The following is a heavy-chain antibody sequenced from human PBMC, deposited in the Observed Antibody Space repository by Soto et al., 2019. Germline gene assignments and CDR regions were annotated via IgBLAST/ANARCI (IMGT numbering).Heavy chain of an antibody. CDR2: ISSNGART. J-gene: IGHJ3*02. CDR1: GFTFRSYA. Sequence: EVQLVESGGGLVQPGGSLRLSCAASGFTFRSYAMHWVRQAPGKGLEYVSAISSNGARTYYANSVKGRFTISRDNSENTQYLQMGSLRDEAMAVYYCSRGCHSSCCDAFAFDIWGQGTMVTVSS. D-gene: IGHD2-2*01. CDR3: SRGCHSSCCDAFAFDI. V-gene: IGHV3-64*01.